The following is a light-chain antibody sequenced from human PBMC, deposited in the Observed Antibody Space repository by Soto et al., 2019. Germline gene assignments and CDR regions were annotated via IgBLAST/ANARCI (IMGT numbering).Light chain of an antibody. CDR3: QQYSSFPRT. J-gene: IGKJ1*01. CDR1: QTIGSW. CDR2: DAS. V-gene: IGKV1-5*01. Sequence: DIQMTQSPSTLSASVGDRVTITCRASQTIGSWLAWYQQKPGKAPDLLIYDASTLEGGVPSRFSGSGSGTEFSLTITSLQPDDFATFYCQQYSSFPRTFGQGTKVEIK.